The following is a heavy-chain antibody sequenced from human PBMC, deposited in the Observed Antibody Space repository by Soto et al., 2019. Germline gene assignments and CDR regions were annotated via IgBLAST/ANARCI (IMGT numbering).Heavy chain of an antibody. J-gene: IGHJ4*02. CDR3: ASDGIRIRGSDGNDY. V-gene: IGHV1-18*01. Sequence: PSVKFSCKASGYTFASYGISWVRQAPGQGLEWMGWISAYNGNTNYAQKLQGRATMTTDTSTSTAYMELRSLRSDDTAVYYCASDGIRIRGSDGNDYCGQGTLVTVSS. D-gene: IGHD5-12*01. CDR1: GYTFASYG. CDR2: ISAYNGNT.